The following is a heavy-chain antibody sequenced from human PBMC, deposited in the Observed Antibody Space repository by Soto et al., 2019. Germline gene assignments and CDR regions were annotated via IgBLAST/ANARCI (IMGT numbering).Heavy chain of an antibody. Sequence: GGSLSLSCAASGFTVSINYMSWVRHPPGKGLEWVSVMYSGGSTYYYDSVKGRFTVSRANDKTTLYLQMNRLRAADTAVYYYARAIYGSGNYYYDYWGQGTLVTVSS. CDR1: GFTVSINY. V-gene: IGHV3-53*01. D-gene: IGHD3-10*01. CDR2: MYSGGST. J-gene: IGHJ4*02. CDR3: ARAIYGSGNYYYDY.